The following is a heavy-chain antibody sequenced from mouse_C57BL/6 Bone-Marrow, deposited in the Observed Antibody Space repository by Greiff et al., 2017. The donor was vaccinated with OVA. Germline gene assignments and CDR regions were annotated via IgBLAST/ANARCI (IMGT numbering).Heavy chain of an antibody. CDR2: LSPDDGYT. J-gene: IGHJ3*01. V-gene: IGHV14-1*01. CDR3: TRYDGYSWFAY. D-gene: IGHD2-3*01. CDR1: GFNIKDYY. Sequence: EVQLQQSGAELVRPGASVKLSCTASGFNIKDYYMHWVKQRPEQGLEFLLRLSPDDGYTEYAPKFQGKATMTADTSSNTAYLQLSSLTSEDTAVYYCTRYDGYSWFAYWGQGTLVTVSA.